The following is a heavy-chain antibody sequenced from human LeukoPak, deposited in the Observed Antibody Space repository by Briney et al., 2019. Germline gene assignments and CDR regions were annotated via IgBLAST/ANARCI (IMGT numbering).Heavy chain of an antibody. CDR2: IYYSGST. D-gene: IGHD4-17*01. Sequence: PSQTLSLTCTASGGSISSGGYYWSWIRQHPGKGLEWIGYIYYSGSTYYNPSLKSRVTISVDTSKNQFSLKLSSVTAADTAVYYCARVGDGDESYFGYWGQGTLVTVSS. CDR3: ARVGDGDESYFGY. J-gene: IGHJ4*02. CDR1: GGSISSGGYY. V-gene: IGHV4-31*03.